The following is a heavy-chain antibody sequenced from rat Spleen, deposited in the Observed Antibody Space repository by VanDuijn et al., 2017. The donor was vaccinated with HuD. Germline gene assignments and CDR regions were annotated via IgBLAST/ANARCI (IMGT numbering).Heavy chain of an antibody. CDR1: GYSIKSSYR. CDR3: ATAGSRVSRFAY. J-gene: IGHJ3*01. D-gene: IGHD1-4*01. CDR2: INSAGTT. Sequence: EVQLQESGPGLVKPSQSLSLTCSVTGYSIKSSYRWNWIRKFPGNELEWMGYINSAGTTNYNPSLKSRISITRDTSKNQFFLQVNSLTTEDTATYYCATAGSRVSRFAYWGQGTLVTVSS. V-gene: IGHV3-3*01.